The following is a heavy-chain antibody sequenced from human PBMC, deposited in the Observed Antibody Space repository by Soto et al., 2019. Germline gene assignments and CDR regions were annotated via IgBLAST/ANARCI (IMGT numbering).Heavy chain of an antibody. V-gene: IGHV4-39*01. CDR2: IYYSGST. CDR3: ARLLLGYCTTTECYQYYFDY. CDR1: GGSISSSSYY. Sequence: SETLSLTCTVSGGSISSSSYYWGWIRQPPGKGLEWIGSIYYSGSTYYNPSLKSRVTISVDTSKNQFSLKLNSVTAADTAVYYCARLLLGYCTTTECYQYYFDYWGQGTLVTVSS. J-gene: IGHJ4*02. D-gene: IGHD2-8*01.